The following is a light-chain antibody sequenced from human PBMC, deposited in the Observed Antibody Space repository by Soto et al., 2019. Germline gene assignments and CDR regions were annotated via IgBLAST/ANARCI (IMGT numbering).Light chain of an antibody. CDR2: DAS. CDR1: QDISNY. J-gene: IGKJ3*01. V-gene: IGKV1-33*01. Sequence: DIQMTQSPSSLSASIGDRVIITCQASQDISNYLNWYQQKPGKAPKLLIYDASNLERGVPSRFSGTGSGTYFTFTISSLQPEDIATYYCQQYDNLLFTFGPGTKVDIK. CDR3: QQYDNLLFT.